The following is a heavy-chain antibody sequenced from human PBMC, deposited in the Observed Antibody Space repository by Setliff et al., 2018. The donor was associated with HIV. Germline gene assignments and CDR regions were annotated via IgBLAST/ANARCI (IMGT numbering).Heavy chain of an antibody. CDR3: AKKTTGSSSLDY. D-gene: IGHD1-26*01. CDR2: INRDGDQK. V-gene: IGHV3-7*01. Sequence: PGESLKISCAASGFTFSGAEIHWVRQAPGKGLEWVAHINRDGDQKNYVDSVKGRFIISRDNAKNSVYLHVNSLRPEDTAVYYCAKKTTGSSSLDYWGQGTLVTVSS. CDR1: GFTFSGAE. J-gene: IGHJ4*02.